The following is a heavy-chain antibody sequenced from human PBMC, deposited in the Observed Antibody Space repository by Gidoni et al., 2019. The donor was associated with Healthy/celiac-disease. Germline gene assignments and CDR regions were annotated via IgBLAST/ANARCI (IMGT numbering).Heavy chain of an antibody. CDR2: SSSSSSYI. CDR3: AREYSSSWYPHYYYYYGMDV. J-gene: IGHJ6*02. CDR1: GFTFSRYS. D-gene: IGHD6-13*01. Sequence: EVQLVESGGGLVKPWLSLSLSCSSSGFTFSRYSMNWVRQAPGKGLEWVSSSSSSSSYIYYADSVKGRFTIARDNAKNSLYLQMNSLRAEDTAVYYCAREYSSSWYPHYYYYYGMDVWGQGTTVTVSS. V-gene: IGHV3-21*01.